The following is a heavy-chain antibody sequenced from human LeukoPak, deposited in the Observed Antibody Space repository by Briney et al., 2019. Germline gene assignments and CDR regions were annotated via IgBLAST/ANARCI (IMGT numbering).Heavy chain of an antibody. CDR1: GGSIRSSYF. CDR3: ARAPIEVADTSAFDI. J-gene: IGHJ3*02. Sequence: SETLSLTCAVSGGSIRSSYFWSWIRQPAGKGLQFIGRIYSSGTTNYNPSLQSRVTLSVDTSRNQFSLKLTSVTASDTAVYYCARAPIEVADTSAFDIWGQGTLVTVSS. D-gene: IGHD5-24*01. CDR2: IYSSGTT. V-gene: IGHV4-59*10.